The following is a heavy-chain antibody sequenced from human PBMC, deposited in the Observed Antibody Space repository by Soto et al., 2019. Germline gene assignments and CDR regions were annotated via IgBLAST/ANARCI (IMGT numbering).Heavy chain of an antibody. CDR3: ARLAWRLSYYYGMDV. CDR2: IYYSGST. D-gene: IGHD3-3*01. Sequence: PSETLSLTCTVSGGSISSSSYYWGWIRQPPGKGLEWIGSIYYSGSTYYNPSLKSRVTISVDTSKNQFSLKLSSVTAADTAVYYCARLAWRLSYYYGMDVWGQGTTVTVSS. J-gene: IGHJ6*02. CDR1: GGSISSSSYY. V-gene: IGHV4-39*01.